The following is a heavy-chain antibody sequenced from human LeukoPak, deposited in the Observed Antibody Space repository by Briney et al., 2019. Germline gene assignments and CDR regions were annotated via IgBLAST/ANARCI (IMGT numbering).Heavy chain of an antibody. Sequence: GGSLRLSCAASGFTFSDYYMSWIRQAPGKGLEWVSAISGSGGSTYYADSVKGRFTISRDNAKNSLYLQMNSLRAEDTALYYCAKDKEGGATTEGVLDYWGQGTLVTVSS. CDR2: ISGSGGST. CDR1: GFTFSDYY. J-gene: IGHJ4*02. D-gene: IGHD1-26*01. CDR3: AKDKEGGATTEGVLDY. V-gene: IGHV3-23*01.